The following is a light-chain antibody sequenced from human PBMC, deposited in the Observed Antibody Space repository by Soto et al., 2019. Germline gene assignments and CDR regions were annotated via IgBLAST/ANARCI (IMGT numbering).Light chain of an antibody. V-gene: IGKV3-15*01. CDR3: QQYNKWPIT. CDR1: QSMGSN. CDR2: GAS. Sequence: EIVMTQSPASLSVSPGERATLSCRASQSMGSNLAWYQQKPGQAPRLLIYGASTRATGIPARFSGSGSGTEFTLTITSLQSEDFAVYYCQQYNKWPITFGQGTRLEIK. J-gene: IGKJ5*01.